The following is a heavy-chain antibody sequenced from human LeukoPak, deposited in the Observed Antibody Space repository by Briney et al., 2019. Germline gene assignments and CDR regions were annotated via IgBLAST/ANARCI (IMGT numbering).Heavy chain of an antibody. V-gene: IGHV1-18*01. D-gene: IGHD4-23*01. Sequence: ASVKVSCTASGYMFTSYGISWVRQAPGQGLEWMGWISAYTGNTNSAQKLQGRVTMTTDTSTSTAYMELRSLRSDDTAVYYCARDGLRWELSSAFDIWGQGTMVTVSS. CDR3: ARDGLRWELSSAFDI. CDR2: ISAYTGNT. J-gene: IGHJ3*02. CDR1: GYMFTSYG.